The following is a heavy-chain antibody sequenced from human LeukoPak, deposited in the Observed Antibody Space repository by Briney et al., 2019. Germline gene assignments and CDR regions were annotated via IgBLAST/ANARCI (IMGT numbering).Heavy chain of an antibody. CDR1: GFTFSSYA. Sequence: GGSLILSCAASGFTFSSYAMSWVRQAPGKGLEWVSAISSSGGSTYYADSVKGRFTISRDNSKNTLYLQMNSLRAEDTAVYYCAKVWDTYYYDSSGSFDYWGQGTLVTVSS. CDR2: ISSSGGST. J-gene: IGHJ4*02. V-gene: IGHV3-23*01. CDR3: AKVWDTYYYDSSGSFDY. D-gene: IGHD3-22*01.